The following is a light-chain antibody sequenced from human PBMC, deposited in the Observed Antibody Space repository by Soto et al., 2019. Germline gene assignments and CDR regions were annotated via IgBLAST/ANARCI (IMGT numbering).Light chain of an antibody. J-gene: IGKJ4*01. CDR3: LQRSNWPPALT. CDR1: QSVSSY. Sequence: EIVLTQSPATLSLSPGERATLSCRASQSVSSYLAWYQQKPGQAPRLLIYDASNRATGIPARFSGSGSGTDFTLTISSLEPEDFAVYYCLQRSNWPPALTLGRGTKVDIK. V-gene: IGKV3-11*01. CDR2: DAS.